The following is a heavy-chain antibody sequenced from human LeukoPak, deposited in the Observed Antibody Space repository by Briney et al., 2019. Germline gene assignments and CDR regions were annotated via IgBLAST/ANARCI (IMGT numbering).Heavy chain of an antibody. D-gene: IGHD2-2*01. V-gene: IGHV3-30*18. CDR2: ISYDGSNK. CDR3: AKPLRYQDYYYYGMDV. J-gene: IGHJ6*02. CDR1: GFTFSSYG. Sequence: GGSLRLSCAASGFTFSSYGMHWVRQAPGKGLEWVAVISYDGSNKYYADSVKGRFTISRDNSKNTLYLRMNSLRAEDTAVYYCAKPLRYQDYYYYGMDVWGQGTTVTVSS.